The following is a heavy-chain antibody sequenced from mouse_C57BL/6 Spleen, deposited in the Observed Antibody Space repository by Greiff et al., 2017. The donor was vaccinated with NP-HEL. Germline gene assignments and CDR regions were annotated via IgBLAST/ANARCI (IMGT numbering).Heavy chain of an antibody. Sequence: EVKVVESGGGLVQPGGSMKLSCAASGFTFSDAWMDWVRQSPEKGLEWVAEIRNKANNHATYYAESVKGRFTISRDDSKSSVYLQMNSLRAEDTGIYYCTRDRATVVDYWGQGTTLTVSS. CDR2: IRNKANNHAT. J-gene: IGHJ2*01. CDR3: TRDRATVVDY. V-gene: IGHV6-6*01. CDR1: GFTFSDAW. D-gene: IGHD1-1*01.